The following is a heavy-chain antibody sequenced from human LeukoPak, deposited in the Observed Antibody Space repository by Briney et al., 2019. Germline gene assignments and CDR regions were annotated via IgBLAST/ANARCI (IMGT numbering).Heavy chain of an antibody. CDR2: IYYSGST. Sequence: SETLSLTCTVSGGSISSYYWSWIRQPPGKGLEWIGYIYYSGSTNYNPSLKSRVTISVDTSKNQFSLKLSSVTAADTAVYYCARDALVVPAASKYYYYMDVWGKGTTVTVSS. CDR3: ARDALVVPAASKYYYYMDV. J-gene: IGHJ6*03. D-gene: IGHD2-2*01. CDR1: GGSISSYY. V-gene: IGHV4-59*01.